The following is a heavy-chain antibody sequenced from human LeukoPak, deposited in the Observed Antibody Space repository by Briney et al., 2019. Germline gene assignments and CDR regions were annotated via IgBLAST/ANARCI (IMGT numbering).Heavy chain of an antibody. D-gene: IGHD4-17*01. CDR2: IIPIFGTA. V-gene: IGHV1-69*13. J-gene: IGHJ4*02. CDR1: GGTFSSYA. Sequence: ASVKLSCKASGGTFSSYAISWVRQAPGQGLEWMGGIIPIFGTANYAQKFQGRVTITADESTSTAYMELSSLRSEDTLVYYCARYDATVTRGFDYWGQGTLVTVSS. CDR3: ARYDATVTRGFDY.